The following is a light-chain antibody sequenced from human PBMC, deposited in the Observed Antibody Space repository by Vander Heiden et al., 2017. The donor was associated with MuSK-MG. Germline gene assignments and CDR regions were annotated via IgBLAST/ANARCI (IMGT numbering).Light chain of an antibody. V-gene: IGKV1-39*01. Sequence: DIQMTQSPSSLSASVGDRVTITCRASQSISGFLNWYQQKPGKAPKLLIYASSSLQSGVPSRFSGSGYGTDFTLTISSRQPEDFATYYCQQSANTPPLTFGGGTKVEIK. J-gene: IGKJ4*01. CDR2: ASS. CDR3: QQSANTPPLT. CDR1: QSISGF.